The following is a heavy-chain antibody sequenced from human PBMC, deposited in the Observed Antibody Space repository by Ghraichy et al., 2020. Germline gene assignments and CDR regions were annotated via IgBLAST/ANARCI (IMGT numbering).Heavy chain of an antibody. CDR2: IKSNTDGGTT. CDR3: TTSRADY. V-gene: IGHV3-15*01. J-gene: IGHJ4*02. CDR1: GFTFSKAW. Sequence: GESLNISCAASGFTFSKAWMSWVRQVPGKGLEWVGRIKSNTDGGTTDYAAPVRGRFTMSRDDSKNTLYLQMNSLKTEDTAVYYCTTSRADYWGQGTLVTVSS.